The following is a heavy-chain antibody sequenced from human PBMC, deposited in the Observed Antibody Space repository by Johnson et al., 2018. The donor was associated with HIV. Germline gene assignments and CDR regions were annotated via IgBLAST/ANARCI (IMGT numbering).Heavy chain of an antibody. J-gene: IGHJ3*02. CDR1: GFTFSSYG. CDR3: ARLRGAFDI. CDR2: ISYDGSNK. V-gene: IGHV3-30*03. D-gene: IGHD4-17*01. Sequence: QVQLVESGGGVVQPGRSLRLSCAASGFTFSSYGMHWVRQAPGKGLEWVAVISYDGSNKYYADSVKGRFTISRDNSKNTVYLQMNSLRSDDTAVYYCARLRGAFDIWGQGTMVTVSS.